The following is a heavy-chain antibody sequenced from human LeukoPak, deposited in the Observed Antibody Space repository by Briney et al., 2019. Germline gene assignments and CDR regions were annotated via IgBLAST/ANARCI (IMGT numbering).Heavy chain of an antibody. CDR3: ARDRRYSYGSNYYYYGMDV. D-gene: IGHD5-18*01. V-gene: IGHV4-31*03. Sequence: PSETLSLTCTVSGGSISSGGYYWSWIRQHPGKGLEWIGYIYYSGSTYYNPSLKSRVTISVDTSKNQFSLKLSSVTAADTAVYYCARDRRYSYGSNYYYYGMDVWGQGTTVTVSS. CDR2: IYYSGST. J-gene: IGHJ6*02. CDR1: GGSISSGGYY.